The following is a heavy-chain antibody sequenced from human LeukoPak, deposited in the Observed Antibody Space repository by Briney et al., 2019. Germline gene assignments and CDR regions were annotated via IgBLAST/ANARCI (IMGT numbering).Heavy chain of an antibody. D-gene: IGHD3-22*01. Sequence: SVKVSCKASGGTFSSYAISWVRQAPGQGLEWMGRIIPILGIANYAQKFQGRVTITADKSTSTAYMELSSLRSEDTAVYYCARDGLLTKAYYYDSSGYYYGFTDYWGQGPLVTVSS. CDR2: IIPILGIA. CDR1: GGTFSSYA. J-gene: IGHJ4*02. V-gene: IGHV1-69*04. CDR3: ARDGLLTKAYYYDSSGYYYGFTDY.